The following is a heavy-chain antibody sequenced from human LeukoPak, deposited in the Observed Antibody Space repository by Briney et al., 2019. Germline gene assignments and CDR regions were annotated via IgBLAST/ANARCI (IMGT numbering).Heavy chain of an antibody. J-gene: IGHJ4*02. Sequence: SETLSLTCTVSGGSISSYYWSWIRQPPGEGLEWVGYIYYSGSTNYNPSLKSRVTISVDTSKNQFSLKLSSVTAADTAVYYCARNSGYAGGLWRFDYWGQGTLVTVSS. CDR3: ARNSGYAGGLWRFDY. V-gene: IGHV4-59*01. CDR2: IYYSGST. CDR1: GGSISSYY. D-gene: IGHD5-12*01.